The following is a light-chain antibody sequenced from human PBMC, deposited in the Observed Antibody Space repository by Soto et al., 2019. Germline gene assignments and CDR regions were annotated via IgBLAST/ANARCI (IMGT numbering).Light chain of an antibody. CDR3: QNYNSVPFT. V-gene: IGKV1-27*01. Sequence: IQMTQSPSSLSASVGDRVTITCRASQGIRNYVAWFQQKPGKVPKLLIYAASTLQSGVPSRFSGGGSGTDFTLTVGSLQPDAVGPYYCQNYNSVPFTFGPGNNVDIK. CDR2: AAS. CDR1: QGIRNY. J-gene: IGKJ3*01.